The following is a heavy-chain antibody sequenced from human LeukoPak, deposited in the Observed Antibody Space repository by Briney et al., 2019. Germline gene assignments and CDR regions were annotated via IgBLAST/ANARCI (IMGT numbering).Heavy chain of an antibody. D-gene: IGHD5-12*01. J-gene: IGHJ6*03. CDR2: IYYSGST. Sequence: SETLSLTCTVSGGSISSYYWSWIRQPPGKGLEWIGYIYYSGSTNYNPSLKSRVTISVDTSKNQFSLKLSSVTAADTAVYYCARDRIVTSGYDLDYYYYYMDVWGKGTTVTVSS. CDR1: GGSISSYY. V-gene: IGHV4-59*01. CDR3: ARDRIVTSGYDLDYYYYYMDV.